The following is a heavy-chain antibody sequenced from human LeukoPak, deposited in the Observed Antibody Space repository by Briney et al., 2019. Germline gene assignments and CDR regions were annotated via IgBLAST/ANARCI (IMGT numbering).Heavy chain of an antibody. J-gene: IGHJ3*02. CDR2: ISWDGGRT. V-gene: IGHV3-43*01. Sequence: PGGSLRLSCAASGFTFSSYSMNWVRQAPGKGLEWVSLISWDGGRTYYADSVKGRFTISRDNSKKSLYLQMNSLRTEDTALYYCGKAVPGSAGGAFDIWGQGTMVTVSS. CDR3: GKAVPGSAGGAFDI. D-gene: IGHD6-19*01. CDR1: GFTFSSYS.